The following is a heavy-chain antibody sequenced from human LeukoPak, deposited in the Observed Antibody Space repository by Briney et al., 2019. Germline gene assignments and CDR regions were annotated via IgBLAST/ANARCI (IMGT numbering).Heavy chain of an antibody. V-gene: IGHV4-4*09. CDR3: ARKAPKKGWFDP. J-gene: IGHJ5*02. CDR1: GGSNNSYY. Sequence: SETLSLTCTVSGGSNNSYYWSWIRQPPGKGLEWIGYTHPSGNTNYSPSLKSRVTISIDTSRNQFSLKLSSVTAADTAVYFCARKAPKKGWFDPWGQGTLVTVSS. CDR2: THPSGNT.